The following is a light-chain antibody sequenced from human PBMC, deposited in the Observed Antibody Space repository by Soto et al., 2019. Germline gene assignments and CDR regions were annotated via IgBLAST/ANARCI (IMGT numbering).Light chain of an antibody. Sequence: QSALTQPPSASGSPGQSVTISCTGTSNDVGGHDSVSWYQQHPGKAPKLMVYEVSKRPSGVPDRFSGSKSGNTASLTVSGLQAEDEADYYCTSYAGSNNYVVVGGGTKLTVL. CDR3: TSYAGSNNYVV. J-gene: IGLJ2*01. V-gene: IGLV2-8*01. CDR2: EVS. CDR1: SNDVGGHDS.